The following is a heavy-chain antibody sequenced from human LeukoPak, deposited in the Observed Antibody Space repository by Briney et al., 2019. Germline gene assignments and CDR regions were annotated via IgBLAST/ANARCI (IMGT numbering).Heavy chain of an antibody. V-gene: IGHV3-7*01. J-gene: IGHJ4*02. CDR1: GFTFSSYW. D-gene: IGHD3-3*01. Sequence: PGRSLRLSCAASGFTFSSYWMSWVCQAPGQGLEWVANIKQDGSEKYYVDSVKGRFTISRDNAKNSLYLQMNSLRAEDAAVYYCARDWGDYDFWSGYFDYWGQGTLVTVSS. CDR2: IKQDGSEK. CDR3: ARDWGDYDFWSGYFDY.